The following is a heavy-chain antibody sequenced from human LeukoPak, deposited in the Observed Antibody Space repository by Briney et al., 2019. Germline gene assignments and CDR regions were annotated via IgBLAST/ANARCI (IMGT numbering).Heavy chain of an antibody. J-gene: IGHJ4*02. CDR3: TRDTGCSGGTCYSSYDY. CDR2: IKQDGSEK. V-gene: IGHV3-7*01. D-gene: IGHD2-15*01. CDR1: GFTFSSYW. Sequence: GGSLRLSCAASGFTFSSYWMTWVRQAPGKGLEWVANIKQDGSEKYYVDSVEGRFTISRDNAKNSLYLQMNSLRAEDTAVYYCTRDTGCSGGTCYSSYDYWGQGTLVTVSS.